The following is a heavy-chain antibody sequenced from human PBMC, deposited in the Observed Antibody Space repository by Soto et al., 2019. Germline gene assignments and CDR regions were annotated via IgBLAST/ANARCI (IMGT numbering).Heavy chain of an antibody. V-gene: IGHV4-31*03. D-gene: IGHD2-2*01. CDR3: ARDIVVVPAAMPPRSVNFDY. J-gene: IGHJ4*02. Sequence: SETLSLTCTVSGGSISSGNYYWSWIRQHPGKGLEWIGYIYYSGSTYYNPSLKSRVAISVDTSKNQFSLKLSSVTAADTAVYYCARDIVVVPAAMPPRSVNFDYWGQGTLVTVSS. CDR2: IYYSGST. CDR1: GGSISSGNYY.